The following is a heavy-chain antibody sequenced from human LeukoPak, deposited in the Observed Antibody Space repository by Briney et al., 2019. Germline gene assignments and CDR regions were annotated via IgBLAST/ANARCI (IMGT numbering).Heavy chain of an antibody. V-gene: IGHV3-30*04. CDR2: ISYDGSNK. Sequence: GGSLRLSCAASGFTFSSYAMHWVRQAPGKGLEWVAVISYDGSNKYYADSVKGRFTISRDNSKNTLYLQMNSLRADDTAVYYCARGGNFDWLSMNWFDPWGQGTLVTVSS. CDR3: ARGGNFDWLSMNWFDP. D-gene: IGHD3-9*01. CDR1: GFTFSSYA. J-gene: IGHJ5*02.